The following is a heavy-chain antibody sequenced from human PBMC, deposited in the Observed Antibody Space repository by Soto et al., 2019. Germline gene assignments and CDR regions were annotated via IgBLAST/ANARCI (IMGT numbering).Heavy chain of an antibody. CDR1: GGSISSYY. CDR2: IYYSGST. CDR3: ARGYYEDYYMDV. Sequence: SETLSLTCTVSGGSISSYYWSWIRQPPGKGLEWIGYIYYSGSTNYNPSLKSRVTISVDTSKNQFSLKLSSVTAADTAVYYCARGYYEDYYMDVWGKGTTVTVSS. J-gene: IGHJ6*03. V-gene: IGHV4-59*01.